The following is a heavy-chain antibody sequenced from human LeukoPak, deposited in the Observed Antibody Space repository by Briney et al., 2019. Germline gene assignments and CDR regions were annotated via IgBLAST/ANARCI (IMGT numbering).Heavy chain of an antibody. J-gene: IGHJ4*02. D-gene: IGHD2/OR15-2a*01. CDR2: VTSSGAYT. CDR1: GFTFSTYA. Sequence: PGGSLRLSCSASGFTFSTYAVSWVRQAPGKGLEWVSAVTSSGAYTFYADSVKGRLTISRDNSKNTLFLQMNSLGAADTAIYYCVRDEDLYSPTWYVFDFWGQGTLVTVSS. CDR3: VRDEDLYSPTWYVFDF. V-gene: IGHV3-23*01.